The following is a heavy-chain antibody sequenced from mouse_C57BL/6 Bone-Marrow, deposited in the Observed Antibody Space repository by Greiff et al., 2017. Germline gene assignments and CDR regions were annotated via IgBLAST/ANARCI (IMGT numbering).Heavy chain of an antibody. D-gene: IGHD1-1*01. J-gene: IGHJ4*01. CDR2: IDPSDSYT. CDR1: GYTFTSYW. CDR3: ARDGSSYDYAMDY. V-gene: IGHV1-69*01. Sequence: QVQLKQPGAELVMPGASVKLSCKASGYTFTSYWMHWVKQRPGQGLEWIGEIDPSDSYTNYNQKFKGKSTLTVDKSSSTAYMQLSSLTSEDSAVYYCARDGSSYDYAMDYWGQGTSVTGSS.